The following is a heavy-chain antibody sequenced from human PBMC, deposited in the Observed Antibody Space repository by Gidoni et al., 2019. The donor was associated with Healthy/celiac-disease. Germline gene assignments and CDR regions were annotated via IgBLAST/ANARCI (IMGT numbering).Heavy chain of an antibody. CDR2: IIPSFGTA. CDR1: GGTSRSYA. Sequence: QVQLVQSGAEVKKPGSSVKVSCKASGGTSRSYAISWVRQAPGQGLEWMGGIIPSFGTANYAQKFQGRVTITADESTSTAYMELSSLRSEDTAVYYCARDGGDKTSDYYYYGMDVWGQGTTVTVSS. D-gene: IGHD3-16*01. V-gene: IGHV1-69*01. J-gene: IGHJ6*02. CDR3: ARDGGDKTSDYYYYGMDV.